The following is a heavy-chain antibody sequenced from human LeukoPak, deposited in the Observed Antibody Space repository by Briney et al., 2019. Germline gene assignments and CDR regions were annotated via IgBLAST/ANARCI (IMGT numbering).Heavy chain of an antibody. CDR2: INPSGGST. V-gene: IGHV1-46*01. J-gene: IGHJ3*02. D-gene: IGHD2-15*01. Sequence: ASVKVSCKESRYTFTSYYMHWVRHAPGQGLEWMGIINPSGGSTSYAQKFQGRVTMTRDTSTSTVYMELSSLRSEDTAVYYCARVRSVSVVVAAKNAFDIWGQGTMVTVSS. CDR1: RYTFTSYY. CDR3: ARVRSVSVVVAAKNAFDI.